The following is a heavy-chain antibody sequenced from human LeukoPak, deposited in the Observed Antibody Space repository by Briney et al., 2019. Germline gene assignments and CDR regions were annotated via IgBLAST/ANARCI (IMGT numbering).Heavy chain of an antibody. CDR2: ISGSSSTI. CDR3: ARDRVPPGAYGDSYYYYGMDV. D-gene: IGHD4-17*01. Sequence: GGSLRLSCAASGFTFSSYNMNWVRQAPGKGLEWVSYISGSSSTIYYADSVKGRFTISRDNAKNSLYLQMNSLRAEDTAVYYCARDRVPPGAYGDSYYYYGMDVWGQGTTVTVSS. V-gene: IGHV3-48*01. CDR1: GFTFSSYN. J-gene: IGHJ6*02.